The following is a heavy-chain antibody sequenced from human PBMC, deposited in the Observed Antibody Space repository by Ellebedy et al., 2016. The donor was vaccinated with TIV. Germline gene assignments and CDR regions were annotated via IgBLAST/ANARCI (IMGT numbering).Heavy chain of an antibody. D-gene: IGHD2-21*02. CDR1: GFSLSHVIMS. CDR3: ARTLMYCGGDCSYYFDY. Sequence: SGPTLVKPTETLTLTCTVSGFSLSHVIMSVSWIRQPPGKALEWLAHIFSNDEKSYSTSLKSRLTISKDTSKSQVVLTMTNMDPVDTATYYCARTLMYCGGDCSYYFDYWGRGTLVTVSS. J-gene: IGHJ4*02. CDR2: IFSNDEK. V-gene: IGHV2-26*01.